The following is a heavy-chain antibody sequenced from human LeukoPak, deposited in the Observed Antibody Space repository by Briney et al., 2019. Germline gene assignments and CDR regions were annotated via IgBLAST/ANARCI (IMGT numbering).Heavy chain of an antibody. D-gene: IGHD3-10*01. J-gene: IGHJ6*02. V-gene: IGHV1-2*06. Sequence: LVASVKVSCKASGYTFTGYYMHWVRQAPGQGLEWMGRINPNSGGTNYAQKFQGRVTMTRDTSTSTVYMELSSLRSEDTAVYYCARHINDYYGSGSSYYYYGMDVWGQGTTVTVSS. CDR2: INPNSGGT. CDR3: ARHINDYYGSGSSYYYYGMDV. CDR1: GYTFTGYY.